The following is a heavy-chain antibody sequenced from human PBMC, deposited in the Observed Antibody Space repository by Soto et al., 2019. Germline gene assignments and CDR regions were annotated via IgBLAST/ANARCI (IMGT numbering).Heavy chain of an antibody. J-gene: IGHJ6*02. CDR1: GFTFSSYA. D-gene: IGHD3-3*01. CDR3: AKESRTFLEWSIYYYGMDV. Sequence: GGSLRLSCAASGFTFSSYAMSWVRQAPGKGLEWVSAISGSGGSTYYADSVKGRFTISRDNSKNTLYLQMNSLRAEDTAVYYCAKESRTFLEWSIYYYGMDVWGQGTTVTGSS. CDR2: ISGSGGST. V-gene: IGHV3-23*01.